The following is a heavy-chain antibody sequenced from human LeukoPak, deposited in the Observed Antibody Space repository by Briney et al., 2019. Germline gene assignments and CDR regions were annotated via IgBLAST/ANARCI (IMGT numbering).Heavy chain of an antibody. D-gene: IGHD4-23*01. Sequence: PSETLSLTCTVSGGSIRGADYYWSWVRQPPGQGLEWIGNIYYSGTTYYNPSLKSRVTLSLDTSQNQVSLKLNSVTAADTAVYYCARVRGNSFPDHWGQGTLVTVSS. V-gene: IGHV4-61*08. CDR3: ARVRGNSFPDH. CDR2: IYYSGTT. CDR1: GGSIRGADYY. J-gene: IGHJ4*02.